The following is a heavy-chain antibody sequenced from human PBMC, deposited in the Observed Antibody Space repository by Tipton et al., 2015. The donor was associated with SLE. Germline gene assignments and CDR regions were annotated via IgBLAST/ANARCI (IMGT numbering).Heavy chain of an antibody. Sequence: LRLSCSVSGGSIRSYYWSWIRQTPGKGLEWIGYMYYSGITNYNPSLYGRVSISVDTSRNQFSLTMNSVTAADTAMYYCARGTPFMEWERNYFDPWGQGTLVTVSS. CDR3: ARGTPFMEWERNYFDP. CDR2: MYYSGIT. CDR1: GGSIRSYY. J-gene: IGHJ5*02. D-gene: IGHD3-3*01. V-gene: IGHV4-59*01.